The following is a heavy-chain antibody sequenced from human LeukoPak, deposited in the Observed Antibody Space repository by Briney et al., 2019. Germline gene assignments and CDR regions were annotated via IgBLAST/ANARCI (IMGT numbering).Heavy chain of an antibody. D-gene: IGHD3-22*01. CDR3: AKVRMITMIAYDAFDI. V-gene: IGHV3-23*01. J-gene: IGHJ3*02. Sequence: GGTLRLSCAGSGFTFSSYGMSWVRQAPGKGLEWVSCIRGSGTSTYYADSVKGRFTISRDNSKNTLYLQMNSLRAEDTALYYCAKVRMITMIAYDAFDIWGQGTMVTVSS. CDR2: IRGSGTST. CDR1: GFTFSSYG.